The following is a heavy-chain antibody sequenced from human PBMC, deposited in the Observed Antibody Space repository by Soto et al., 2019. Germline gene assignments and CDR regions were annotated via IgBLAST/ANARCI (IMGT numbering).Heavy chain of an antibody. J-gene: IGHJ6*02. Sequence: QVQLVQSGAEVKKPGSSVKVSCKASGGSLSNYGISWVRQAPGQGLEWMGGIIPVFGTANYAQKLQGRVTITADESTNIVYMDVTSLRSEDTSVYYCARGDATKIVVTTYDAIDVWGQGTTVTVSS. V-gene: IGHV1-69*12. CDR2: IIPVFGTA. D-gene: IGHD4-17*01. CDR3: ARGDATKIVVTTYDAIDV. CDR1: GGSLSNYG.